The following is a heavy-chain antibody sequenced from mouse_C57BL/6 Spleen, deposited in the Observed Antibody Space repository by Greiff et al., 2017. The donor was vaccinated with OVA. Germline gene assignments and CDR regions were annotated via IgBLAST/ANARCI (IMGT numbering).Heavy chain of an antibody. V-gene: IGHV1-53*01. D-gene: IGHD3-2*02. CDR2: INPSNGGT. CDR1: GYTFTSYW. Sequence: QVQLQQPGTELVKPGASVKLSCKASGYTFTSYWMHWVEQRPGQGLVWIGNINPSNGGTNYNEKFKSKATLTVDKSSSTAYMQLSRLTSEDSAVYCCARSVLLRLEFAYWGQGTRVTVSA. CDR3: ARSVLLRLEFAY. J-gene: IGHJ3*01.